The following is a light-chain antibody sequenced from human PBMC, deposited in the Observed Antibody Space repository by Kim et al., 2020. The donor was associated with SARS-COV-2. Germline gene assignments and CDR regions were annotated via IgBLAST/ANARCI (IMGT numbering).Light chain of an antibody. CDR3: QQYDNLPLYT. CDR1: QDISNY. CDR2: DAS. Sequence: ASVGDRVTITCQASQDISNYLNWYQQKPGKAPKLLIYDASNLETGVPSRFSGSGSGTDFTFTISSLQPEDIATYYCQQYDNLPLYTFGQGTKLEI. V-gene: IGKV1-33*01. J-gene: IGKJ2*01.